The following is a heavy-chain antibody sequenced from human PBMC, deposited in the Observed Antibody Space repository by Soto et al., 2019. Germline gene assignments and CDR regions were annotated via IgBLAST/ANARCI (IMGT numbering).Heavy chain of an antibody. J-gene: IGHJ6*02. CDR3: ARHLANGMDV. Sequence: SETLSLTCIVSGASISTSNYYWGWIRQPPGKGLEWIGSIYRSGDTYYNPSLKSRVAISVDTSKNQFSLKVNSVTAADTAVYFCARHLANGMDVWGQGTTVTVSS. CDR1: GASISTSNYY. V-gene: IGHV4-39*01. CDR2: IYRSGDT.